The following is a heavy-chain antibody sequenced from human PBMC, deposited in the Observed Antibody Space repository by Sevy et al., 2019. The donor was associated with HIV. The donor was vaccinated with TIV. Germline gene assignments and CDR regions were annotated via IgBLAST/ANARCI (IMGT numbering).Heavy chain of an antibody. Sequence: GGSLRLSCAASGFTFSNYGMHWVRQAPGKGLEWVAVIWNDGSNKYYADSVKGRFTISRDNSKNTLYLQMNGLRVEDTAVYFCARVGDFNDRSAKRDFDYCGQETLVTVSS. D-gene: IGHD3-22*01. CDR3: ARVGDFNDRSAKRDFDY. J-gene: IGHJ4*02. CDR2: IWNDGSNK. CDR1: GFTFSNYG. V-gene: IGHV3-33*01.